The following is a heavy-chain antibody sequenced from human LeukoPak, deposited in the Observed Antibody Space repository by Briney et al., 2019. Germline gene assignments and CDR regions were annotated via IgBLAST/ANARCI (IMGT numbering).Heavy chain of an antibody. CDR2: ISGSGGST. CDR3: AKDLRTYCGGDCYLFDS. Sequence: GGSLRLSCAASGVTFSRYAMSGGRQAPGRGREWGSAISGSGGSTYYADSVKGRFTISRDNSTNTLYLQMNSLRAEDTAVYYCAKDLRTYCGGDCYLFDSWGQGTLVTVSS. D-gene: IGHD2-21*02. V-gene: IGHV3-23*01. CDR1: GVTFSRYA. J-gene: IGHJ4*02.